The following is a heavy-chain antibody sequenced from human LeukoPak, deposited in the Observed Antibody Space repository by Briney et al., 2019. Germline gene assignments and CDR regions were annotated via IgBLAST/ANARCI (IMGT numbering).Heavy chain of an antibody. J-gene: IGHJ5*02. CDR3: ARKYPDHWFDP. V-gene: IGHV4-39*07. CDR1: GGSISSSRYY. CDR2: IYYSEST. Sequence: SETLSLTCTVSGGSISSSRYYWGWIRHPPGKGLEWIGNIYYSESTYYTPSLKSRVTISVDTSKNQFSLKLSSVTAADTAVYYCARKYPDHWFDPWGQGTLVTVSS. D-gene: IGHD6-6*01.